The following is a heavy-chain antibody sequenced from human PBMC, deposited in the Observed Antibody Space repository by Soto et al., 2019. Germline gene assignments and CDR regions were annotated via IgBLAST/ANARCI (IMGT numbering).Heavy chain of an antibody. Sequence: SGKVSCKASGGSFISYAIIWGRQAPGQGLGWMGGIIPIFGTANYAQKFQGRVTITADESTSTAYMELSSLRSEDTAVYYCAGGEKKLVSYYYYGMDVWGQGTTVTVSS. V-gene: IGHV1-69*13. CDR1: GGSFISYA. CDR3: AGGEKKLVSYYYYGMDV. CDR2: IIPIFGTA. J-gene: IGHJ6*02. D-gene: IGHD6-13*01.